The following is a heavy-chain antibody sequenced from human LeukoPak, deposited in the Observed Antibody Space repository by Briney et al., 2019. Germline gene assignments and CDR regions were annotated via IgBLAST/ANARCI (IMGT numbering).Heavy chain of an antibody. V-gene: IGHV4-39*01. D-gene: IGHD5-12*01. Sequence: PSETLSLTCTVSGGSISSSTYYWGWIRQPPGKGLDWIGCIYYSGSTYYSPSLKSRLTISVDTSKNQFSLKLSSVTAADTAVYYCATRGGYDYSRDYWGQGTLVTVSS. CDR3: ATRGGYDYSRDY. J-gene: IGHJ4*02. CDR2: IYYSGST. CDR1: GGSISSSTYY.